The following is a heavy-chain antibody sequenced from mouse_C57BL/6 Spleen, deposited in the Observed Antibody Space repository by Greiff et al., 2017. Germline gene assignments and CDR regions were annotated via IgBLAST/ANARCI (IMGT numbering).Heavy chain of an antibody. J-gene: IGHJ1*03. Sequence: VQLKESGPELVKPGASVKISCKASGYAFSSSWMNWVKQRPGKGLEWIGRIYPGDGDTNYNGKFKGKATLTADKSSSTAYMQLSSLTSEDSAVYFCARRHYYGSSDWYFDVWGTGTTVTVSS. CDR3: ARRHYYGSSDWYFDV. V-gene: IGHV1-82*01. CDR2: IYPGDGDT. CDR1: GYAFSSSW. D-gene: IGHD1-1*01.